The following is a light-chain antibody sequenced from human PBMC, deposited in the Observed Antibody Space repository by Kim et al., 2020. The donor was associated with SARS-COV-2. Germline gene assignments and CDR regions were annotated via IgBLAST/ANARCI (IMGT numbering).Light chain of an antibody. CDR2: DVS. V-gene: IGLV2-14*02. CDR1: YNVGGCYDL. Sequence: TNCLAGNYNVGGCYDLLSWYQQQPAKAPNLMIYDVSHRSSGVSNRFSGNTSGNTAFLTISGLQAEDAADYYCSSFAGRYTILFGGGTQLTVL. CDR3: SSFAGRYTIL. J-gene: IGLJ2*01.